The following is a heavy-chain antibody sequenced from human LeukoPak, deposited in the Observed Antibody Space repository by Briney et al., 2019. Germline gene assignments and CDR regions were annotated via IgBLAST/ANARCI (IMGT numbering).Heavy chain of an antibody. CDR1: GFTFSSYW. D-gene: IGHD4-17*01. CDR2: INSDGSST. J-gene: IGHJ6*02. Sequence: GGSLRLSCAASGFTFSSYWMHWVRKAPGKGLVWVSRINSDGSSTSYADSVKGRFTISRDNAKNTLYLQMNSLRAEDTAVYYCASSLTTVTSHYYYYGMDVWGQGTTVTVSS. V-gene: IGHV3-74*01. CDR3: ASSLTTVTSHYYYYGMDV.